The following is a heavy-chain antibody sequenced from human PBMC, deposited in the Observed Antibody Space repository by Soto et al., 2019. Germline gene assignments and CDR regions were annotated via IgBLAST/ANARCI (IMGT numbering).Heavy chain of an antibody. CDR2: IHRDEIEK. CDR3: AGGNALDV. CDR1: TFPFSTYW. V-gene: IGHV3-7*01. J-gene: IGHJ6*02. Sequence: GGSLRLSCAASTFPFSTYWMTWVRQAPGKGLEWVASIHRDEIEKYYMDSVKGRFTISRDNAKNSLYLQMTSLRAEDTAVYYCAGGNALDVWGQGTTVTVSS.